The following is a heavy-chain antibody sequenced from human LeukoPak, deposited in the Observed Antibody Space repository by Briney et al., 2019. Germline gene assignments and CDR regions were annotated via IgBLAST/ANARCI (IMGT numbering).Heavy chain of an antibody. CDR2: IHYSGTT. CDR1: GGSISSYY. J-gene: IGHJ6*03. D-gene: IGHD3-10*01. CDR3: AGGGDNYASGSSYGYYMDV. Sequence: SETLSLTCTVSGGSISSYYWSWIRQPPGKGLEWIGSIHYSGTTTYNPSLKSRVTISVDTSKNQFSLKLSSVTAAGTAVYYCAGGGDNYASGSSYGYYMDVWGKGTTVTVSS. V-gene: IGHV4-59*01.